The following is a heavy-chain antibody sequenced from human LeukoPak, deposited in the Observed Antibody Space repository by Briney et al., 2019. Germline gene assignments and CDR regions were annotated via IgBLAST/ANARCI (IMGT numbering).Heavy chain of an antibody. CDR3: ATRLYYYDSSGYHEFDY. V-gene: IGHV1-18*01. D-gene: IGHD3-22*01. CDR1: GYTFTSYG. Sequence: ASVKVSCKASGYTFTSYGISWVRQAPGQGLEWMGWISAYNGNTSYAQKLQGRVTMTTDTSTSTAYMELRSLRSDDTAVYYCATRLYYYDSSGYHEFDYWGQGTLVTVSS. CDR2: ISAYNGNT. J-gene: IGHJ4*02.